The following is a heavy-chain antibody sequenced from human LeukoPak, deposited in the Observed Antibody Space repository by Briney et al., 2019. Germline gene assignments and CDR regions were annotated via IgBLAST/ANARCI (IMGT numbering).Heavy chain of an antibody. CDR1: GYTFTSYG. D-gene: IGHD1-26*01. CDR3: AKDLSRQGVGATTAFDY. V-gene: IGHV1-24*01. Sequence: ASVKVSCKASGYTFTSYGISWVRQAPGQGLEWMGGFDPEDGETIYAQKFQGRVTMTEDTSTDTAYMELSSLRAEDTAVYYCAKDLSRQGVGATTAFDYWGQGTLVTVSS. CDR2: FDPEDGET. J-gene: IGHJ4*02.